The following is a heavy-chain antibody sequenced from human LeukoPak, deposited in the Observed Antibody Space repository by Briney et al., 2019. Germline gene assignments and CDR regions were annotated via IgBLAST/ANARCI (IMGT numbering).Heavy chain of an antibody. V-gene: IGHV6-1*01. J-gene: IGHJ3*02. CDR1: GESVSSNSAA. Sequence: SQTLSLTCAISGESVSSNSAAWNWIRQSPSRGLEWLGRTYYRSKWYNDYAVSVKSRITINPDTSKNQFSLQLNSVTPEDTAVYYCARDKDIVVVPAANEPAFDIWGQGTMVTVSS. D-gene: IGHD2-2*01. CDR3: ARDKDIVVVPAANEPAFDI. CDR2: TYYRSKWYN.